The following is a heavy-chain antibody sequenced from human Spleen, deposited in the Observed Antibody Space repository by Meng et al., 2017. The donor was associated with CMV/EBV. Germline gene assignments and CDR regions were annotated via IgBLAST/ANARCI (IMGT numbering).Heavy chain of an antibody. V-gene: IGHV5-51*01. Sequence: GESLKISCKGSGYSSGRHWIGWVRQRAGKGLEWMGTIYLDDSYTRYSPSFQGQVTISGDKSTNTAYLQWDSLKASDTAMYYCARLPLYDILTGYYYVLDYWGQGTLVTVSS. D-gene: IGHD3-9*01. CDR2: IYLDDSYT. J-gene: IGHJ4*02. CDR3: ARLPLYDILTGYYYVLDY. CDR1: GYSSGRHW.